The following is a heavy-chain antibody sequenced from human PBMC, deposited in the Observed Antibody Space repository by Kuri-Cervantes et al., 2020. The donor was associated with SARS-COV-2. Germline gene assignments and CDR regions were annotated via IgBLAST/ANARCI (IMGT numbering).Heavy chain of an antibody. D-gene: IGHD6-19*01. CDR3: AAERYEWLAYAYYFDL. V-gene: IGHV3-30*03. J-gene: IGHJ4*02. CDR1: RFTFRNYG. Sequence: GGSLRLSCAVSRFTFRNYGMHWVRQAPGKGLEWVALISYDETYKYYADSVEGRFTISRDNSENTLYLQMNSLRAEDTAMYYCAAERYEWLAYAYYFDLWGQGTLVTVSS. CDR2: ISYDETYK.